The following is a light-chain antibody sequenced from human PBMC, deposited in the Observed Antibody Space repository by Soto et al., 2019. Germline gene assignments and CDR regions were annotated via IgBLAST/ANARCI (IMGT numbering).Light chain of an antibody. CDR3: ISYTDRQSYL. V-gene: IGLV2-14*03. CDR2: AVS. J-gene: IGLJ1*01. Sequence: QSALAQPASVSGSPGQSITISFIVTSSDIGSYDHVAWYQQFPGKSPKLIIYAVSDRPSGVSDRFSGSKSGISASLTISGLQTEDEADYYCISYTDRQSYLFGTGTKVTV. CDR1: SSDIGSYDH.